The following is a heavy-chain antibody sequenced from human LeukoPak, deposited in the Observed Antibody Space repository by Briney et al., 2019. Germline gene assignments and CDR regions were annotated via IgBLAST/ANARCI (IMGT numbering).Heavy chain of an antibody. CDR1: GFTFSGYA. CDR3: ARIFRYQLVDYYALDV. Sequence: GGSLRLSCAASGFTFSGYAMDWVRQAPGEGLVWVSAISSSSAYIYYADSVKGRFTISRDNAKIKVCFQMNSLRAKDTAVYYCARIFRYQLVDYYALDVWGQGTTVTVSS. V-gene: IGHV3-21*01. D-gene: IGHD2-2*01. CDR2: ISSSSAYI. J-gene: IGHJ6*02.